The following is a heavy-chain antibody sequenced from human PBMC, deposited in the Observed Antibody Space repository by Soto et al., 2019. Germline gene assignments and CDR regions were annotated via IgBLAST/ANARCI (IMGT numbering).Heavy chain of an antibody. V-gene: IGHV4-39*07. Sequence: SETLSLTCTVSGGSISSSSYYWGWIRQPPGKGLEWIGSIYYSGSTYYNPSLKSRVTISVDTSKNQFSLKLSSVTAADTAVYYCARKTGDYYYYYMDVWGKGTTVTVSS. J-gene: IGHJ6*03. CDR2: IYYSGST. CDR3: ARKTGDYYYYYMDV. D-gene: IGHD2-8*02. CDR1: GGSISSSSYY.